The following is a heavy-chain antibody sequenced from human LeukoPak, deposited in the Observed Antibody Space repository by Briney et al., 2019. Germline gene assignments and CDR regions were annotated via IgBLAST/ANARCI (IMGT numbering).Heavy chain of an antibody. V-gene: IGHV1-2*02. CDR1: GYTFTGYY. J-gene: IGHJ4*02. CDR2: TNPNSGGT. CDR3: ASVFWYSSSWSFDY. D-gene: IGHD6-13*01. Sequence: ASVKVSCKASGYTFTGYYMHWVRQAPGQGLEWMGWTNPNSGGTNYAQKFQGRVTMTRDTSISTAYMELSRLRSDDTAVYYCASVFWYSSSWSFDYWGQGTLVTVSS.